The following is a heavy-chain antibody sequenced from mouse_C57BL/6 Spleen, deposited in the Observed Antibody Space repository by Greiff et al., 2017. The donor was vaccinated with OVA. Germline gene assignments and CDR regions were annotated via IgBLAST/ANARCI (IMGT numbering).Heavy chain of an antibody. CDR3: ARGTTDAMDY. Sequence: VQLQQSGAELVRPGTSVKVSCKASGYAFTNYLIEWVKQRPGQGLEWIGVINPGSGGTNYNEKFKGKATLTADKSSSTAYMQLSSLTSEDSAVYFCARGTTDAMDYWGQGTSVTVSS. CDR2: INPGSGGT. J-gene: IGHJ4*01. V-gene: IGHV1-54*01. D-gene: IGHD1-1*01. CDR1: GYAFTNYL.